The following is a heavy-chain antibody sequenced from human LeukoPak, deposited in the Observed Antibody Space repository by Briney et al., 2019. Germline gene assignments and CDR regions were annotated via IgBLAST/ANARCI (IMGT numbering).Heavy chain of an antibody. CDR3: AREAAPPPSLEWLTTYYFDY. J-gene: IGHJ4*02. V-gene: IGHV4-61*09. CDR1: GGSISSGNSC. D-gene: IGHD3-3*01. CDR2: IYISGSP. Sequence: SQTLSLTCTVSGGSISSGNSCWSWIRQSAGKGLEWIGHIYISGSPKYNPSLKSRVTISVDTSKNQFSLRLNSVTAADTAVYYCAREAAPPPSLEWLTTYYFDYWGQGALVTVSS.